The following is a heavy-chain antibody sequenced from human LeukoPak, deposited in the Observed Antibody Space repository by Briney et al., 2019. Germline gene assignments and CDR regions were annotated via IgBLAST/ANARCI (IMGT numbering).Heavy chain of an antibody. Sequence: ASVKVSCKASGDTFIRYDINWMRQATGQGLEWMGWMNPNTGNTGYAQKFQGRVTMTRDTSISTAYMELSSLRSDDTAVYYCARAVNSGSRPFDYWGQGTLVTVSS. CDR3: ARAVNSGSRPFDY. V-gene: IGHV1-8*01. CDR2: MNPNTGNT. D-gene: IGHD3-10*01. J-gene: IGHJ4*02. CDR1: GDTFIRYD.